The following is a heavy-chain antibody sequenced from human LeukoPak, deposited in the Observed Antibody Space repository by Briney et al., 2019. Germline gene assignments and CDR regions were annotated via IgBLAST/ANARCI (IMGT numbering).Heavy chain of an antibody. CDR3: ARDPGAAMVTCYYYYYGMDV. D-gene: IGHD5-18*01. V-gene: IGHV3-69-1*01. J-gene: IGHJ6*04. CDR1: GFTFSDYY. Sequence: GGSLRLSCAASGFTFSDYYMNWVRQAPGKGLEWDSSISSSSTIYYSDSVKGRFTISRDNTKNSLYLQMNSLRAEDTAVYYCARDPGAAMVTCYYYYYGMDVWGKGTTVTVSS. CDR2: ISSSSTI.